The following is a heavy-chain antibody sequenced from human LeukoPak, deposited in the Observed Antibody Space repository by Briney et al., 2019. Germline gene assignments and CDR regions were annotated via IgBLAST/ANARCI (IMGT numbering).Heavy chain of an antibody. CDR1: GGSISSYY. J-gene: IGHJ4*02. D-gene: IGHD3-10*01. V-gene: IGHV4-59*01. CDR3: ARDYYGSGSYGSFNFDY. CDR2: IYYSGST. Sequence: SETLSLTCTVSGGSISSYYWSWIRQPPGKGLEWIGYIYYSGSTNYNPSLKSRVTISVDTSKNKFSLKLSSVTAADTAVYYCARDYYGSGSYGSFNFDYWGQGALVTVSS.